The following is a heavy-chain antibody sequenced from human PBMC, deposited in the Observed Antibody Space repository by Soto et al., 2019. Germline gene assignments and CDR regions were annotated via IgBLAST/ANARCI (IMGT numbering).Heavy chain of an antibody. CDR1: GFTFSSYA. CDR2: ISYDGSNK. Sequence: GGSLRLSCAASGFTFSSYAMHWVRQAPGKGLEWVAVISYDGSNKYYADSLKGRFTISRDNSKNTLYLQMNSLRAEDTAVYYCARDSSDYYDSSGYYYPPDYWGQGTLVTVSS. D-gene: IGHD3-22*01. V-gene: IGHV3-30-3*01. J-gene: IGHJ4*02. CDR3: ARDSSDYYDSSGYYYPPDY.